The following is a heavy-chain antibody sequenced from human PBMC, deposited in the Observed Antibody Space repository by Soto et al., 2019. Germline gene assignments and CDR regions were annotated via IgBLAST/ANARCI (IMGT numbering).Heavy chain of an antibody. Sequence: EVQLVQSGAEVKKPGESLRISCKGSGYSFTSYWISWVRQMPGKGLEWMGRIDPSDSYTNYSPSFQGHVTISADKSISTAYLQWSSLKASDTAMYYCARTKEGAPDYYGSGSYYSNGMDVWGQGTTVTVSS. CDR2: IDPSDSYT. J-gene: IGHJ6*02. D-gene: IGHD3-10*01. CDR3: ARTKEGAPDYYGSGSYYSNGMDV. CDR1: GYSFTSYW. V-gene: IGHV5-10-1*03.